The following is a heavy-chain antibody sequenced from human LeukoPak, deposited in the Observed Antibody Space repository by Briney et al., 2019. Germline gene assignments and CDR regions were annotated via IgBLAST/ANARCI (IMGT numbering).Heavy chain of an antibody. Sequence: ASVTVSCKASGYTFTSYGISRVRQAPGQGLEWMGWISAYNGNTNYAQKLQGRVTMTTDTSTSTAYMELRSLRSDDTAVYYCAREGDDFWSGYQDYYYYYMDVWGKGTTVTVSS. CDR1: GYTFTSYG. CDR2: ISAYNGNT. CDR3: AREGDDFWSGYQDYYYYYMDV. J-gene: IGHJ6*03. D-gene: IGHD3-3*01. V-gene: IGHV1-18*01.